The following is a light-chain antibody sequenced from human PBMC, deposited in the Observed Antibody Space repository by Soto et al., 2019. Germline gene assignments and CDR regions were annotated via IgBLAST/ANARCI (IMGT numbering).Light chain of an antibody. CDR3: QQRINWPRCT. CDR2: DAS. J-gene: IGKJ2*02. Sequence: EIVLTQSPATLSLSPGERATLSCRASQSVSSYFAWYQQKPGQAPRLLIYDASNRATGIPARFSGSGSGTDFTLTISSLAPEDVAVYYWQQRINWPRCTCGQGTKLEIK. V-gene: IGKV3-11*01. CDR1: QSVSSY.